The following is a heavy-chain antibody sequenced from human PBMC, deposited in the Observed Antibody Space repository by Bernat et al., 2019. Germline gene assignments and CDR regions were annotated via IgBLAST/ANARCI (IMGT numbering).Heavy chain of an antibody. V-gene: IGHV1-46*03. D-gene: IGHD3-22*01. CDR2: INPKDGNR. CDR1: GYTFTNYW. Sequence: QVQLVQSGAEVKKPGASVTLSCKASGYTFTNYWMYWVRQAPGQGLEWMGIINPKDGNRNYAQKFQGRVTMTTDTSTSTVYMELSSLRSEDTAVYYCAGDCPKIVVGWFDPWGPGTLVTVSS. J-gene: IGHJ5*02. CDR3: AGDCPKIVVGWFDP.